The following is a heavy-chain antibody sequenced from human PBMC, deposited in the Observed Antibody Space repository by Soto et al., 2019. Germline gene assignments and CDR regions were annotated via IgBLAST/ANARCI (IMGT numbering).Heavy chain of an antibody. CDR3: AKDQTDVTLFDY. J-gene: IGHJ4*02. V-gene: IGHV3-23*01. Sequence: GGSLTLSCAASGFSVSILAMSWVRHAPGKGLEWVSSISGRGVDTLYADSVKGRFTISRDNSRNTLYLQVNSLRAEDTAVYYCAKDQTDVTLFDYWGQGTLVTVSS. CDR1: GFSVSILA. CDR2: ISGRGVDT. D-gene: IGHD1-1*01.